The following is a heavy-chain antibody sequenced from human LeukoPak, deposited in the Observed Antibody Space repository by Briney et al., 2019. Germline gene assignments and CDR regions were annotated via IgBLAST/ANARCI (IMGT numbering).Heavy chain of an antibody. J-gene: IGHJ4*02. CDR2: IIPIFGTA. CDR1: GGTFSSYA. CDR3: ARGPYYYDSSGYSDY. Sequence: SVKVSCKASGGTFSSYAISWVRQAPGQGLEWMGGIIPIFGTANYAQKFQGRVTITADESTSTAYMELSSLRPEDTAVYYCARGPYYYDSSGYSDYWGQGTLVTVSS. V-gene: IGHV1-69*01. D-gene: IGHD3-22*01.